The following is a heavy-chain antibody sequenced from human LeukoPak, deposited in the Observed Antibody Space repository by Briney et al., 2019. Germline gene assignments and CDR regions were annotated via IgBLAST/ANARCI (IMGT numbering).Heavy chain of an antibody. CDR2: INPSGGST. CDR1: GYTFTSYY. J-gene: IGHJ4*02. CDR3: ARKLTGGFLFDY. V-gene: IGHV1-46*03. Sequence: ASVKVSCKASGYTFTSYYMHWVRQAPGQGLEWMGIINPSGGSTSYAQKFQGRLTMTRDTSTSTVYMELSSLRSEDTAVYYCARKLTGGFLFDYWGQGTLVTVSS. D-gene: IGHD7-27*01.